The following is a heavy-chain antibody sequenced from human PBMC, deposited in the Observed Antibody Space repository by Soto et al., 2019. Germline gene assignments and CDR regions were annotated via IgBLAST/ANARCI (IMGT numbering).Heavy chain of an antibody. J-gene: IGHJ5*02. CDR2: IIPIFGTA. D-gene: IGHD2-2*01. CDR1: GGTFSSYA. CDR3: ARAERYCSSTSGQFHTKFDP. V-gene: IGHV1-69*13. Sequence: GASVKVSCKASGGTFSSYAISWVRQAPGQGLEWMGGIIPIFGTANYAQKFQGRVTITADESTSTAYMELSSLRSEDTAVYYCARAERYCSSTSGQFHTKFDPWGQGTLVTVSS.